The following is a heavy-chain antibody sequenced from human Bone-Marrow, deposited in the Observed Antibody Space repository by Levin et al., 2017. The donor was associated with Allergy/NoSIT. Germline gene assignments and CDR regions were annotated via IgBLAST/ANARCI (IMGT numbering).Heavy chain of an antibody. Sequence: SQTLSLTCTVSGYSISSGYYWGWIRQPPGKGLEWIGSIYHSGSTYYNPSLKSRVTISVDTSKNQFSLKLSSVTAADTAVYYCARDRRGISSSCDYWGQGTLVTVSS. CDR3: ARDRRGISSSCDY. J-gene: IGHJ4*02. CDR2: IYHSGST. V-gene: IGHV4-38-2*02. D-gene: IGHD6-13*01. CDR1: GYSISSGYY.